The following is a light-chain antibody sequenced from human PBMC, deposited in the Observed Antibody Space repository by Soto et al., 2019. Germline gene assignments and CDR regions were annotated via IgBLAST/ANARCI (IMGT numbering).Light chain of an antibody. Sequence: QSVLTQPASVSGSPGQSITISCTGTSSDVGGYNYVSWYQQHPGKAPKLMIYDVSNRPSGVSNRFSGSKSGNTASLTISGLQAEDEADYYCSSYTSSRTLYVLGTGTKVTVL. V-gene: IGLV2-14*01. J-gene: IGLJ1*01. CDR1: SSDVGGYNY. CDR3: SSYTSSRTLYV. CDR2: DVS.